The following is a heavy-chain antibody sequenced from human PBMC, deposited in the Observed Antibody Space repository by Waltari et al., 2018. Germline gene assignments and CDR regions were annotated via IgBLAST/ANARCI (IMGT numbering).Heavy chain of an antibody. Sequence: QVQLVQSGAEVKKPGSSVKVSCKASGGTFSSYAISWVRQAPGQGLEWMGGIIPILGIANYAQKFQGRVTITADKSTSTAYMELSSLRSEDTAVYYCARVIDSSGYYYGYDAFDIWGQGTMVTVSS. V-gene: IGHV1-69*09. CDR1: GGTFSSYA. CDR3: ARVIDSSGYYYGYDAFDI. CDR2: IIPILGIA. D-gene: IGHD3-22*01. J-gene: IGHJ3*02.